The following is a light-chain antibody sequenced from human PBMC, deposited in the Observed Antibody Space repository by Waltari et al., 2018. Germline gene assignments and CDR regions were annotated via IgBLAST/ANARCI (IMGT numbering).Light chain of an antibody. CDR3: QKYGRLPAT. J-gene: IGKJ1*01. Sequence: EIVLTQSPGTLSLSPGERVTLSCRASQSVSRTLAWYQQKPGQAPRLLIYDASIRATGIPDRFSGSGSGTDFSLTISRLEPEDFAVYYCQKYGRLPATFGQGTKVEIK. V-gene: IGKV3-20*01. CDR2: DAS. CDR1: QSVSRT.